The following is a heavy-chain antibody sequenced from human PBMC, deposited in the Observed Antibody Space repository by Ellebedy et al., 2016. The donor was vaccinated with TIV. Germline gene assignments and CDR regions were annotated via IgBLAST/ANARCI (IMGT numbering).Heavy chain of an antibody. CDR2: ISSSSSNI. J-gene: IGHJ4*02. D-gene: IGHD6-19*01. CDR3: ARDLDKSSGWYGGAAY. Sequence: PGGSLKLSCAVSRLTFSRYEMSWVRQAPGKGLEWISYISSSSSNIYYADSVKGRFTVSRDNSMTTVYLEMNSLRAEDTALYYCARDLDKSSGWYGGAAYWGQGTQVTVSS. V-gene: IGHV3-48*03. CDR1: RLTFSRYE.